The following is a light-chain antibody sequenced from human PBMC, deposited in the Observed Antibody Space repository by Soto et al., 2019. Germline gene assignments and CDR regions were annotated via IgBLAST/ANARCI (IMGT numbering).Light chain of an antibody. V-gene: IGLV1-47*01. CDR3: AVRDDSLSGHWV. J-gene: IGLJ3*02. CDR2: RSD. CDR1: SSNIGSNY. Sequence: QAVVTQPPSASGTPGQRVTISCSGSSSNIGSNYVSWYQHLPGAAPKLLIYRSDQRPSGVPDRFSGSKSGTSASLAISGLRSEDEADYFCAVRDDSLSGHWVFGGGTKVTVL.